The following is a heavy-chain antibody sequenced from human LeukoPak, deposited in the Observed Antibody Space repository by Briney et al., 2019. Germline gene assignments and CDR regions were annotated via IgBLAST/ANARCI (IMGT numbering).Heavy chain of an antibody. CDR3: GVGLSIAHYYSYMDV. CDR1: GFTFSDRY. Sequence: QPGGSLILSCAASGFTFSDRYMAWVREAPGKGLEWVGRSKNTANSYRTEYAASVKGRFTISRDDSKNSASLQMHGLKTEDTAVYYCGVGLSIAHYYSYMDVWGKGTTVTVSS. CDR2: SKNTANSYRT. V-gene: IGHV3-72*01. D-gene: IGHD1-26*01. J-gene: IGHJ6*03.